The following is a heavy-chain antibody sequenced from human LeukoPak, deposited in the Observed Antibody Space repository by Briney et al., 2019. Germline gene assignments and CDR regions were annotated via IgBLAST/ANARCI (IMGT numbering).Heavy chain of an antibody. D-gene: IGHD3-10*02. CDR1: GFTFSSYE. CDR2: ISSSGSTI. J-gene: IGHJ6*04. V-gene: IGHV3-48*03. Sequence: TGGSLRLSCAASGFTFSSYEMNWVRQAPGKGLEWVSYISSSGSTIYYADSVKGRLTISRDNANNSLYLQMNSLRAEDTAVYYCAELGITMIGGVWGKGTTVTISS. CDR3: AELGITMIGGV.